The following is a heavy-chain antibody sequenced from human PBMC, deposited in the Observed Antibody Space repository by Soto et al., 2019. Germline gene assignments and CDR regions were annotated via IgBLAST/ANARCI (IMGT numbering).Heavy chain of an antibody. CDR3: IWQSHYGGAWR. CDR2: ILSRGGGGTI. J-gene: IGHJ4*02. D-gene: IGHD3-10*01. CDR1: GFTFTAAW. Sequence: EVQLVESGGGLVKPGGSLRLSCAASGFTFTAAWFNWVRQAPGKGLEWVGGILSRGGGGTIDYGAPGKGRFTISRDDSRSTLYLQMDSRQIGDTGMYFCIWQSHYGGAWRWGQGTLVTVSS. V-gene: IGHV3-15*07.